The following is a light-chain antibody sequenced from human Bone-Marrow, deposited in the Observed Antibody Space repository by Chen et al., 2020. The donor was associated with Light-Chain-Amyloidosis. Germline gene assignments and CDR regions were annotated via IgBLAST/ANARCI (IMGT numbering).Light chain of an antibody. CDR1: SSDVGGDNH. CDR3: SSYTITNTLV. CDR2: EAT. V-gene: IGLV2-14*01. J-gene: IGLJ1*01. Sequence: QSALTHPAPVSGSPGQPITISCTGTSSDVGGDNHVSWYQPRPDNAPKLMIYEATNRPSWFPDRFSGSKSDNTASLTISGLQTEDEADYFCSSYTITNTLVFGRGTRVTVL.